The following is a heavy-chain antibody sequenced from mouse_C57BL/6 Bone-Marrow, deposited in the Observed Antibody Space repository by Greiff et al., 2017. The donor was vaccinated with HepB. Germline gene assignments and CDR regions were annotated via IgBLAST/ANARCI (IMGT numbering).Heavy chain of an antibody. CDR3: ARSCGNYY. CDR1: GYAFSSSW. Sequence: QVQLKESGPELVKPGASVKISCKASGYAFSSSWMNWVKQRPGKGLEWIGRIYPGDGDTNYNGKFKGKATLTADKSSSTAYMQLSSLTSEDSAVYFCARSCGNYYWGQGTTLTVSS. J-gene: IGHJ2*01. D-gene: IGHD2-1*01. CDR2: IYPGDGDT. V-gene: IGHV1-82*01.